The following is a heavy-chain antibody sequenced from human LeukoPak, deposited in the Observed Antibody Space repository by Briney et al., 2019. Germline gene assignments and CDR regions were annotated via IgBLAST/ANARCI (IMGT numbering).Heavy chain of an antibody. CDR1: GFTFSSYA. J-gene: IGHJ4*02. Sequence: GGSLRLSCAASGFTFSSYAMPWVRQAPGKGLEWVAVISYDGSNKYYADSVKGRFTISRDNSKNTLYLQMNSLRAEDTAVYYCARDKSSSTFDYWGQGTLVTVSS. CDR2: ISYDGSNK. V-gene: IGHV3-30-3*01. CDR3: ARDKSSSTFDY. D-gene: IGHD6-6*01.